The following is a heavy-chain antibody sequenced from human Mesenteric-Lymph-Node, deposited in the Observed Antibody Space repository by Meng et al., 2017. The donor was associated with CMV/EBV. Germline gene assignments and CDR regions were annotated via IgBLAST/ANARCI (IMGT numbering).Heavy chain of an antibody. V-gene: IGHV3-13*01. CDR1: GFTFSSYD. D-gene: IGHD1-26*01. CDR3: ARVGWDKGALNA. CDR2: IGTAGDT. J-gene: IGHJ5*02. Sequence: GGSLRLSCAASGFTFSSYDMHWVRQATGKGLEWVSAIGTAGDTYYPGSVKGRFTISRDNAKNTLYLQMNSLRAEDTAIYYCARVGWDKGALNAWGQGTLVTVSS.